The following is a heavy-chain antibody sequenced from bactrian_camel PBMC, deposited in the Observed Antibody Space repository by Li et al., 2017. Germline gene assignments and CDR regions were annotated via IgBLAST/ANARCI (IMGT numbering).Heavy chain of an antibody. CDR1: GYIHNDYC. CDR2: LDRVGTG. CDR3: AAYSAGGTWPFEYRY. J-gene: IGHJ4*01. D-gene: IGHD7*01. Sequence: HVQLVESGGGAVQAGGSLELSCVASGYIHNDYCMGWFRRTPGKEREGVAALDRVGTGWYADSVKGRFTISLDNAKNTQYLQMNSLKPEDTAMYFCAAYSAGGTWPFEYRYWGQGTQVTVS. V-gene: IGHV3S57*01.